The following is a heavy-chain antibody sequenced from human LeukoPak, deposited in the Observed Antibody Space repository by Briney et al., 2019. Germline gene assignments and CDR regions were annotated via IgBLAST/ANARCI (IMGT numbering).Heavy chain of an antibody. CDR3: ATGRYFDF. Sequence: PWGSLRLSCAGSGFTFSNAWMNWVRQAPGKGLEWVGRIKSKANSGTIDYASHVRGRFTISRDDSKNMAYLQMNSLKTEDTAVYHCATGRYFDFWGRGTLVTVSS. V-gene: IGHV3-15*07. CDR1: GFTFSNAW. J-gene: IGHJ2*01. CDR2: IKSKANSGTI.